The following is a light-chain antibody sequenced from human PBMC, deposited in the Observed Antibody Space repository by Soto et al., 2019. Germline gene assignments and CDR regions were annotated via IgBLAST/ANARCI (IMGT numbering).Light chain of an antibody. CDR2: GAS. CDR3: QQYVTSPWA. CDR1: QSVSSSF. Sequence: EIVLTQSPGTLSLSPGERATLSFRSSQSVSSSFLAWYQQKPGQAPRLLIYGASNRATGIPDRFSGSGSGTDFTLTISRLEPEDFAVYYCQQYVTSPWACGQGTKVDI. J-gene: IGKJ1*01. V-gene: IGKV3-20*01.